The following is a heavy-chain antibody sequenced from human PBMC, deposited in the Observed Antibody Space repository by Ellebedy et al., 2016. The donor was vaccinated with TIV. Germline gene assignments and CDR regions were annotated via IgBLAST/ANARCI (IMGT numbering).Heavy chain of an antibody. CDR1: GFTFSSYA. V-gene: IGHV3-23*01. Sequence: GGSLRLXXAASGFTFSSYAMSWVRQAPGKGLEWVSAISGSGGSTYYADSVKGRFTISRDNSKNTLYLQINSLRAEDTAIYYCAKGQRFQSLGNWYDPWGQGTLVTVSS. CDR2: ISGSGGST. CDR3: AKGQRFQSLGNWYDP. D-gene: IGHD7-27*01. J-gene: IGHJ5*02.